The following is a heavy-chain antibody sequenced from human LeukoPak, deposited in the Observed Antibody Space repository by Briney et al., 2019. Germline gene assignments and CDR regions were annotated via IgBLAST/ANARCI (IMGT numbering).Heavy chain of an antibody. Sequence: PGGSLRLSCAASGFTFSNYVMHWVRQAPGKGLEWVALISYDGSNKYYADSVKGRFTISRDNSKNTLYLQMNSLRAEDTAVYYCAKMRARYYYDSSGLDYWGQGTLVTVSS. V-gene: IGHV3-30-3*02. J-gene: IGHJ4*02. CDR1: GFTFSNYV. CDR2: ISYDGSNK. D-gene: IGHD3-22*01. CDR3: AKMRARYYYDSSGLDY.